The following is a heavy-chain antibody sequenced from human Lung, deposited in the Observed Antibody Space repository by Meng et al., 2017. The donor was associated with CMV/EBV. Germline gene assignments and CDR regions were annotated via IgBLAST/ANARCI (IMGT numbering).Heavy chain of an antibody. D-gene: IGHD2-8*02. Sequence: YDINWVRQASGQGLERMGWMNPNSGNTGYAQNFQGRLSMTISTSTSTAYMELNSLRSEDTAVYYCTRDGHTGRHGWRYDTGWFDPWGQGTLVTVSS. V-gene: IGHV1-8*01. CDR1: YD. CDR2: MNPNSGNT. CDR3: TRDGHTGRHGWRYDTGWFDP. J-gene: IGHJ5*02.